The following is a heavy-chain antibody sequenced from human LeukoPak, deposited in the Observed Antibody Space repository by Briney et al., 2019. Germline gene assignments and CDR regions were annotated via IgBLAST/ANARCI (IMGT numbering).Heavy chain of an antibody. Sequence: GGSLRLSCAASGFTLSSYWMSWVRQAPGKGLEWVANIKQDGSEKYYVDSVKGRFTISRDNAKNSLYLQMNSLRAEDTAVYYCARDRPASSPRQGRFDYWGQGTLVTVSS. CDR3: ARDRPASSPRQGRFDY. CDR1: GFTLSSYW. CDR2: IKQDGSEK. V-gene: IGHV3-7*01. D-gene: IGHD6-6*01. J-gene: IGHJ4*02.